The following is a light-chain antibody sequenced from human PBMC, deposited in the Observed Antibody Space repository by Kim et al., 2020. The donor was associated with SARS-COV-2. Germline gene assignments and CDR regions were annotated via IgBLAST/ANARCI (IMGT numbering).Light chain of an antibody. V-gene: IGKV1-39*01. CDR3: QQGSSTPIT. CDR2: AAS. CDR1: QSISFY. Sequence: DIQMTQSPSSLSASVGDRVTITCRASQSISFYLNWYQQKPGKAPKLLISAASSLQSGVPSRFSGSGSGTDFTLTISSLQPEDFATCFCQQGSSTPITFGQGARLESK. J-gene: IGKJ5*01.